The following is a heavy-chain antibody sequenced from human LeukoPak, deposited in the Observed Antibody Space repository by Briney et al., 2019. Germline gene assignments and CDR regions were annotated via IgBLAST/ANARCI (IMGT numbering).Heavy chain of an antibody. V-gene: IGHV1-2*02. D-gene: IGHD3-3*01. J-gene: IGHJ4*02. CDR1: GYTFTGYY. CDR3: AKVPYYDFWSDYYPPYYFDY. CDR2: INPNSGGT. Sequence: ASVKVSCKASGYTFTGYYMHWVRQAPGQGLEWMGWINPNSGGTNYAQKFQGRVTMTRDTSISTAYMELSRLRSDDTAVYYCAKVPYYDFWSDYYPPYYFDYWGQGTLVTVSS.